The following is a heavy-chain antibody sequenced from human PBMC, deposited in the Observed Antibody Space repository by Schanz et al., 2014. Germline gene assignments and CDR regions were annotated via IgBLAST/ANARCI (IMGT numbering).Heavy chain of an antibody. CDR1: GYTFTSDS. CDR3: ARGFDFWDR. CDR2: MNPDSGNT. J-gene: IGHJ4*02. D-gene: IGHD3-3*01. V-gene: IGHV1-8*02. Sequence: QVQLVQSGAEVKKPGASVQVSCKASGYTFTSDSMHWVRQAPGQGLEWMGWMNPDSGNTGYAQKFQGRVTMTRNTSISTAYMELSSLRSEDTAVYYCARGFDFWDRWGQGTLVIVSS.